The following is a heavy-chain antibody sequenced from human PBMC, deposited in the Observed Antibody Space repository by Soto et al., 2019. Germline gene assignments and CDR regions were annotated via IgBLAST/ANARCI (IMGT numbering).Heavy chain of an antibody. J-gene: IGHJ4*02. CDR1: GFTFSGSA. D-gene: IGHD3-9*01. CDR3: TRQEYFDWLLDY. V-gene: IGHV3-73*01. Sequence: GGSLRLSCAASGFTFSGSAMHWVRQASGKGLEWVGRIRSKANSYATAYAASVKGRFTISRDDSKNTAYLQMNSLKTEDTAVYYCTRQEYFDWLLDYWVQGTLVTVSS. CDR2: IRSKANSYAT.